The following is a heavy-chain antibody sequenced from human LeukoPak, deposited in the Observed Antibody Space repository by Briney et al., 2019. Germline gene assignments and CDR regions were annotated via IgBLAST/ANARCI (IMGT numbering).Heavy chain of an antibody. J-gene: IGHJ5*02. D-gene: IGHD2-15*01. CDR2: INHSGST. CDR3: ARDAGVAPNWFDP. CDR1: GGSFSGYY. Sequence: SETLSLTCAVYGGSFSGYYWSWIRQPPGKGLEWIGEINHSGSTNYNPSLKSRVTISVDTSKNQFSLKLSSVTAADTAVYYCARDAGVAPNWFDPWGQGTLVTVSS. V-gene: IGHV4-34*01.